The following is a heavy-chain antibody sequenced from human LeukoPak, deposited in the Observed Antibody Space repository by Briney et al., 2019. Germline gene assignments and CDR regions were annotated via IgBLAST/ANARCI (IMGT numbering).Heavy chain of an antibody. V-gene: IGHV3-30*18. J-gene: IGHJ4*02. CDR3: AKDYAAAQLLWFGHPDY. CDR1: GFTFSSYG. CDR2: ISYDGSNK. D-gene: IGHD3-10*01. Sequence: GRSLRLSCAASGFTFSSYGMHWVRQAPGKGLEWVAVISYDGSNKYYADSVKGRFTISRDNSKNTLYLQMNSLRAEDTAVYYCAKDYAAAQLLWFGHPDYWGQGTLVTVSS.